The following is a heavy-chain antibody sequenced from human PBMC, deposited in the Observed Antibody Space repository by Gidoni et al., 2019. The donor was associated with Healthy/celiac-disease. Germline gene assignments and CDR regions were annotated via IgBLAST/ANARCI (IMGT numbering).Heavy chain of an antibody. Sequence: QVQLQESGPGLVKPSETLSLTCTVSGGSISSYYWSWIRQPPGKGLEWIGYIYYSGSTNYNPSLKSRVTISVDTSKNQFSLKLSSVTAADTAVYYCARGLYGQSEFDYWGQGTLVTVSS. CDR1: GGSISSYY. J-gene: IGHJ4*02. CDR2: IYYSGST. D-gene: IGHD3-10*01. V-gene: IGHV4-59*01. CDR3: ARGLYGQSEFDY.